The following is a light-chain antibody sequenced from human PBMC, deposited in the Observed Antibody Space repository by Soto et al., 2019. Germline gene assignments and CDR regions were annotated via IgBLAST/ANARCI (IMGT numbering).Light chain of an antibody. CDR2: LGS. J-gene: IGKJ1*01. V-gene: IGKV2-28*01. CDR1: QSLLHSNGYNY. CDR3: MQGLQSWT. Sequence: DIVMTQSPHSLSVTPGAPASISCRSSQSLLHSNGYNYLDWYLQKPGQSPQLLIYLGSSRAPGVPDRFSGSGSGTDFTLKISRVEAEDVGVYYCMQGLQSWTFGQGTKVEIK.